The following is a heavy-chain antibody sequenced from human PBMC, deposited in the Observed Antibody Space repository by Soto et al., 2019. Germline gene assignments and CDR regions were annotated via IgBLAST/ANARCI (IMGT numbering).Heavy chain of an antibody. J-gene: IGHJ4*02. CDR2: IYYAGST. V-gene: IGHV4-39*01. CDR3: ARVPDY. Sequence: PSETLSLTCTVSGGSIAGSAKYWAWIRQPPGKGLEWIGTIYYAGSTYYNPSFKSRVTISVDTSKNQFSLRLTSMTAADTAFYYCARVPDYWGQGTLVTVSS. CDR1: GGSIAGSAKY.